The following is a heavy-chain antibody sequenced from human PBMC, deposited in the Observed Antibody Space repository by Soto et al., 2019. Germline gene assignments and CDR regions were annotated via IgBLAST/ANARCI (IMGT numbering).Heavy chain of an antibody. CDR1: RHSLTSYA. V-gene: IGHV1-18*01. J-gene: IGHJ4*02. D-gene: IGHD1-26*01. CDR3: ARYASVGLNDY. Sequence: ASAKVSPKASRHSLTSYAISCVRQAPGQGLEWLGWITSYNGNTTYAQKLQARVTMTTATSTSTAYMDLRSLRSDDTAVYYCARYASVGLNDYWGEGSLVTV. CDR2: ITSYNGNT.